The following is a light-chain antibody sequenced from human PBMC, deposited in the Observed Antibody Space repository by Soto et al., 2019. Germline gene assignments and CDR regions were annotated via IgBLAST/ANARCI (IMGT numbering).Light chain of an antibody. CDR3: QNKCT. CDR1: QGVTTY. CDR2: AAS. J-gene: IGKJ1*01. V-gene: IGKV1-27*01. Sequence: DIQMTQSPSSLSASVGDRVTITFRASQGVTTYLAWYQQKPGKVPKLLIYAASTLQSGGPPRVSGSRSRTDFTHTISSHRTEDVATYYCQNKCTFGQGTKVDI.